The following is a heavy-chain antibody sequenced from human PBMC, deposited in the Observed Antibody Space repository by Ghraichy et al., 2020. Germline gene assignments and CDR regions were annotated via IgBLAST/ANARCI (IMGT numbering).Heavy chain of an antibody. D-gene: IGHD1-26*01. J-gene: IGHJ4*02. CDR3: ARPLVGVTTQPYYFDY. CDR2: IYPSDSDT. CDR1: GYRFTSYW. V-gene: IGHV5-51*01. Sequence: GESLNISCKASGYRFTSYWIGWVRQMPGKGLEWMAIIYPSDSDTRYSPSFQGQVTVSVDKSINTAYLQWSSLKASDTAMYFCARPLVGVTTQPYYFDYWGQGTLVTVSS.